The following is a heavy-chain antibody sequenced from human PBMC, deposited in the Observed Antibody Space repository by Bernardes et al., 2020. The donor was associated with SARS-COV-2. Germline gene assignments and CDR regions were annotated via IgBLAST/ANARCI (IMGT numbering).Heavy chain of an antibody. Sequence: GRSLRVSCAASGFTFSDYYMSWIRQAPGKGLEWVSHISNGRSRSYTNYADSVKGRFTISRDNAKNSLYLQMNSLRAEDTAVYYCARAGRDMVATPEDYWGQGTLVTVSS. CDR2: ISNGRSRSYT. D-gene: IGHD5-12*01. J-gene: IGHJ4*02. V-gene: IGHV3-11*03. CDR3: ARAGRDMVATPEDY. CDR1: GFTFSDYY.